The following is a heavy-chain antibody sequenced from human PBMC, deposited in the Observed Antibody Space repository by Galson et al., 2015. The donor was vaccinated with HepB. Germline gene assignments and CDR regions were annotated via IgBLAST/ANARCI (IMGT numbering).Heavy chain of an antibody. CDR3: ARPYAFNGSFHFDY. CDR1: GYTFTNYW. CDR2: LYPGGSEI. V-gene: IGHV5-51*01. J-gene: IGHJ4*02. Sequence: QSGAEVTNPGDSLKISCKGSGYTFTNYWIGWVRQMPGKGLEWMGILYPGGSEIRYSPSFQGQVTISADNSNSTAYLQWNNLKASDTAIYYCARPYAFNGSFHFDYWGQGTLVTVSS. D-gene: IGHD2-8*01.